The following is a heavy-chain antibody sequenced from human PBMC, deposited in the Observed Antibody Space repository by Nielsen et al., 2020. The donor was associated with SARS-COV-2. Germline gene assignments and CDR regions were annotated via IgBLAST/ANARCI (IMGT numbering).Heavy chain of an antibody. CDR2: ISYDGSNK. CDR3: AKSLLVGGFPGYGMDV. J-gene: IGHJ6*02. CDR1: GFTFSSYG. V-gene: IGHV3-30*18. Sequence: GESLKISCGASGFTFSSYGMYWVRQAPGKGLEWVAAISYDGSNKYYADSVKGRFTISRDTSKNTLYLQMHSLRPEDTAVYYCAKSLLVGGFPGYGMDVWGQGTMVTVS. D-gene: IGHD1-26*01.